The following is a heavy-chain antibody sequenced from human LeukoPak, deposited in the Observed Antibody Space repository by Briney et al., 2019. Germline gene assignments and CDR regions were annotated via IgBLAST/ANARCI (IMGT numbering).Heavy chain of an antibody. D-gene: IGHD3-10*01. CDR2: ISGSGGST. Sequence: PGGSLRLSCAASGFTFSSYAMSWVRQAPGKGLEWVSAISGSGGSTYYADSVKGRFTISRGNSKNTLYLQMNSLRAEDTAVYYCAKDKRVTMVRGVIIPYGMDVWGKGTTVTVSS. CDR1: GFTFSSYA. J-gene: IGHJ6*04. V-gene: IGHV3-23*01. CDR3: AKDKRVTMVRGVIIPYGMDV.